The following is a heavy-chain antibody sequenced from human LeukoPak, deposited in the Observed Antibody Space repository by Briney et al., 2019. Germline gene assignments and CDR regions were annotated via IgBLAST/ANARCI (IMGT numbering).Heavy chain of an antibody. CDR1: GFTFSSFT. V-gene: IGHV3-30-3*02. CDR3: AKMLSGSFHMYDY. Sequence: GGSLRLSCAASGFTFSSFTMHWVRQAPGEGLGWVALISYDGYNKYYADSVKGRFAISRDNSKNTLYLQMNSLRAEDTAVYYCAKMLSGSFHMYDYWGQGTLVTVSS. J-gene: IGHJ4*02. D-gene: IGHD3-10*01. CDR2: ISYDGYNK.